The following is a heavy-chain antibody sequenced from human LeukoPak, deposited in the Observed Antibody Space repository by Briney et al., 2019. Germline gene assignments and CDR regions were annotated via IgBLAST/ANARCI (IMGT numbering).Heavy chain of an antibody. CDR3: AKDRAYGQFLWGNDY. CDR2: LKGDGGEK. D-gene: IGHD2-21*01. Sequence: GGSLRLSCAASGFTFSKYWMNWVRQAPGKGLEWVANLKGDGGEKYYVDSVKGRFTISRDNAKNSLFLQMNSLGAQDTAVYYCAKDRAYGQFLWGNDYWGQGTLVTVSS. V-gene: IGHV3-7*01. J-gene: IGHJ4*02. CDR1: GFTFSKYW.